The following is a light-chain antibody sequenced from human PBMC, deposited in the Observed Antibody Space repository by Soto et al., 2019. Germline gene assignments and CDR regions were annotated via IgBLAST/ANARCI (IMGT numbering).Light chain of an antibody. CDR3: LQDYNLWT. Sequence: AIQVTQSPSSLSASVGDRVTITCRASQGIGNDLGWYQQKPGKAPKLLIYSASSLQSGVPPRFGASGSGTSFTLTISSLQPEDYATYYCLQDYNLWTFGQGTKVDIK. CDR2: SAS. CDR1: QGIGND. J-gene: IGKJ1*01. V-gene: IGKV1-6*01.